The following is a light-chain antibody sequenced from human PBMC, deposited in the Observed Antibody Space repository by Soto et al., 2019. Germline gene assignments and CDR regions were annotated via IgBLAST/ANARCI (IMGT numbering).Light chain of an antibody. CDR3: QRYDSLPPT. CDR1: HDIKDF. J-gene: IGKJ5*01. V-gene: IGKV1-33*01. Sequence: DIQMTQSPSSLSASVGDRVTITCQASHDIKDFLNWFQEKPGKAPKLLIYDASNLQTGVPSRFSGSGSGTHFTFTISSLQPEDIAIYYCQRYDSLPPTFGQGTRLDIK. CDR2: DAS.